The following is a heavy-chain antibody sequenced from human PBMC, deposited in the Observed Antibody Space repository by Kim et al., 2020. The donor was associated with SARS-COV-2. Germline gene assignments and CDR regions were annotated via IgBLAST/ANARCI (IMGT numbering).Heavy chain of an antibody. CDR2: INHSGST. D-gene: IGHD1-26*01. Sequence: SETLSLTCAVYGGSFSGYYWSWIRQPPGKGLEWIGEINHSGSTNYNPSLKSRVTISVDTSKNQFSLKLSSVTAADTAVYYCARGPALYRAYGMDVWGQGT. CDR1: GGSFSGYY. V-gene: IGHV4-34*01. CDR3: ARGPALYRAYGMDV. J-gene: IGHJ6*02.